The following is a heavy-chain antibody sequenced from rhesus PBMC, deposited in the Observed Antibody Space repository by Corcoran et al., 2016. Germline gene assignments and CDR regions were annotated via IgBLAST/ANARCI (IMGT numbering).Heavy chain of an antibody. V-gene: IGHV4-160*01. CDR1: GGSISGYY. CDR2: IYGSGGST. J-gene: IGHJ6*01. CDR3: ARHNYAKRYGLDS. D-gene: IGHD4-11*01. Sequence: QVQLQESGPGLVKPSETLSLTCAVSGGSISGYYWSWIRQPPGKGLEWIGRIYGSGGSTDDNPPLKSRVTSSTDTSKNQFSLKLRSVTAADTAVYYCARHNYAKRYGLDSWGQGVVVTVSS.